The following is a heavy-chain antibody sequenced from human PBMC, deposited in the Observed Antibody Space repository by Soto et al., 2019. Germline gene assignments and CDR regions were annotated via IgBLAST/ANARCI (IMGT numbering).Heavy chain of an antibody. D-gene: IGHD3-22*01. CDR1: GYTFTSYD. CDR2: MNPNSGNT. CDR3: ARATRVKSYYYYYGMDV. Sequence: ASVKVSCKASGYTFTSYDINWVRQATGQGLEWMGWMNPNSGNTGYAQKFQGRVTMTRNTSISTAYMELSSLRSEDTAVYYCARATRVKSYYYYYGMDVWGQGTTVTVSS. J-gene: IGHJ6*02. V-gene: IGHV1-8*01.